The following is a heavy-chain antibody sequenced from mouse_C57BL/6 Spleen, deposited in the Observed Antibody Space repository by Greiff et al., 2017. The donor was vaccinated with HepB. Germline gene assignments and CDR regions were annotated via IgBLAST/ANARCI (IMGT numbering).Heavy chain of an antibody. J-gene: IGHJ3*01. Sequence: QVQLKQPGAELVMPGASVKLSCKASGYTFTSYWMHWVKQRPGQGLEWIGEIDPSDSYTNYNQKFKGKSTLTVDKSSSTAYMQLSSLTSEDSAVYYCARGEVTTVVAKGFAYWGQGTLVTVSA. CDR2: IDPSDSYT. CDR1: GYTFTSYW. D-gene: IGHD1-1*01. V-gene: IGHV1-69*01. CDR3: ARGEVTTVVAKGFAY.